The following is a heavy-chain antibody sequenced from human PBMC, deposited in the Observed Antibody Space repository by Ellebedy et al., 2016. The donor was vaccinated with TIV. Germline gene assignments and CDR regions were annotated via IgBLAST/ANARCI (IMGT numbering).Heavy chain of an antibody. CDR1: GGSINNYY. CDR3: ARDLGRYGMDV. CDR2: IHHSGDG. V-gene: IGHV4-59*01. J-gene: IGHJ6*02. Sequence: MPSETLSLTCSVSGGSINNYYWTWIRQPPGQGLEWIGDIHHSGDGNIYPSLKTRVTPSVDTSKNQFSLDMTSVTAADTATYYCARDLGRYGMDVWGQGTTVTVSS.